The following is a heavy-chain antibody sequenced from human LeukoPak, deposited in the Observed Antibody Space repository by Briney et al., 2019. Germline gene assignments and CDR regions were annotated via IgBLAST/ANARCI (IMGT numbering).Heavy chain of an antibody. J-gene: IGHJ4*02. CDR2: ISAYNGNT. V-gene: IGHV1-18*01. CDR3: ARRMEKYSSSWYGSLDY. D-gene: IGHD6-13*01. CDR1: GYTFTSYG. Sequence: ASVKVSCKASGYTFTSYGISWVRQAPGQGLEWMGWISAYNGNTNYAQKLQGRVTMTTDTSTSTAYMKLRSLRSDDTAVYYCARRMEKYSSSWYGSLDYWGQGTLVTVSS.